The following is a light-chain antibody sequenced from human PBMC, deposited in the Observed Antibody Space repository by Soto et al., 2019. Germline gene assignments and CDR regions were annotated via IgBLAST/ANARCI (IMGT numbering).Light chain of an antibody. J-gene: IGKJ2*01. CDR1: QSIANR. CDR2: GAS. Sequence: DIQLTQSPSILSASGGDRVTITWRASQSIANRLAWYQQKPGKTPKLLIYGASTLESGVPSRFSGSGSGTEFTLTINSLQTDDFATYYCQQYNRSYTFGQGTKLEIK. V-gene: IGKV1-5*01. CDR3: QQYNRSYT.